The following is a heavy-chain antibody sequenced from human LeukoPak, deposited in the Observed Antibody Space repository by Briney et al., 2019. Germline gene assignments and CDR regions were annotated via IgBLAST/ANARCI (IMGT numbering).Heavy chain of an antibody. CDR2: IYYSGST. CDR1: GGSISSDS. J-gene: IGHJ2*01. CDR3: ARQKDSTGWTWYLDL. V-gene: IGHV4-59*08. Sequence: SETLSLTCTVSGGSISSDSWGWIRQPPGKGLEWIGHIYYSGSTTYNPSLKSRVTISVDTSENQLSLKLSSVTAADTAVYYCARQKDSTGWTWYLDLWGRGTLVTVSS. D-gene: IGHD6-19*01.